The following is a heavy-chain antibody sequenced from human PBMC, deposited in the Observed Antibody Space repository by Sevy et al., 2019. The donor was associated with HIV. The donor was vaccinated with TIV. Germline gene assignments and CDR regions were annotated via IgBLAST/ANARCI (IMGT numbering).Heavy chain of an antibody. CDR1: GFTFSSYW. CDR3: VGEGVGGYSYSLDC. V-gene: IGHV3-7*01. D-gene: IGHD5-18*01. Sequence: GGSLRLSCAASGFTFSSYWMSWVRQAPGKGLEWVATMKEDGSERNYVDSVKGRFTFSRDNAKNSPYLQRNSLRAEDTAVYYCVGEGVGGYSYSLDCWGQGTLVTVSS. CDR2: MKEDGSER. J-gene: IGHJ4*02.